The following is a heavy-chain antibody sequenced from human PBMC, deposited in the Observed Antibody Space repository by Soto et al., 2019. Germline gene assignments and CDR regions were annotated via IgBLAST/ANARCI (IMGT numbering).Heavy chain of an antibody. V-gene: IGHV1-3*01. J-gene: IGHJ4*02. D-gene: IGHD3-10*01. CDR1: GYTFTSYA. CDR2: TIAGNGNT. CDR3: ARSLRRSGSSTFDY. Sequence: ASVKVSCKASGYTFTSYAMHWVRQAPGQRLEWMGLTIAGNGNTKYSQKFQGRVTITRDTSASTAYMELSSLRSEDTAVYYCARSLRRSGSSTFDYWGQGTLVTVSS.